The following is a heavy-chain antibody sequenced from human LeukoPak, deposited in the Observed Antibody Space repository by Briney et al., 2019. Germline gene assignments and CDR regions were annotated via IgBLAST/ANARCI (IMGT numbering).Heavy chain of an antibody. CDR1: GFTFSSYN. CDR2: ISSSSSTI. Sequence: GGSLRLSCAASGFTFSSYNMNWVRQAPGKGLEWVSYISSSSSTIYYADSVKGRFTISRDNAKNSLCLQMNSLRDEDTALYYCAGASRKYYFDYWGQGALVTVSS. V-gene: IGHV3-48*02. CDR3: AGASRKYYFDY. J-gene: IGHJ4*02.